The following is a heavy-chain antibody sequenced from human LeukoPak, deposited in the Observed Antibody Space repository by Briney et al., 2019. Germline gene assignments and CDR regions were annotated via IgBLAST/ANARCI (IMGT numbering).Heavy chain of an antibody. D-gene: IGHD6-13*01. J-gene: IGHJ4*02. V-gene: IGHV3-21*01. Sequence: GGSLRLSCAASGFTSSSYSMNWVRQAPGKGLEWVSSISSSSSYIYYADSVKGRFTISRDNAKNSLYLQMNSLRAEDTAVYFCATERDSSWTFDSWGQGTLVTVSS. CDR2: ISSSSSYI. CDR1: GFTSSSYS. CDR3: ATERDSSWTFDS.